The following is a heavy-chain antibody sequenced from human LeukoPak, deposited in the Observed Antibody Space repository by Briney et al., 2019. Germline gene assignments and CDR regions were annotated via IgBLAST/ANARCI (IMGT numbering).Heavy chain of an antibody. CDR2: IYYSGST. D-gene: IGHD2-2*01. V-gene: IGHV4-39*01. CDR3: ARHVSVCSSTSCYARVAFDI. J-gene: IGHJ3*02. CDR1: GGSISSSSYY. Sequence: SETLSLTCTVSGGSISSSSYYWGWIRQPPGKGLEWVGSIYYSGSTYYNPSLKSRVTISVDTSKNQFSLKLSSVTAADTAVYYCARHVSVCSSTSCYARVAFDIWGQGTMVTVSS.